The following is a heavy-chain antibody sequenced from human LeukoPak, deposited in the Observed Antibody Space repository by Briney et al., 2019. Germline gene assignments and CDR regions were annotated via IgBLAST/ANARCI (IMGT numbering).Heavy chain of an antibody. D-gene: IGHD5-24*01. CDR1: GFTFSDHY. CDR2: IKQDGSEK. V-gene: IGHV3-7*03. J-gene: IGHJ6*02. Sequence: GGSLRLSCAASGFTFSDHYMDWVRQAPGKGLEWVANIKQDGSEKYYVDSVKGRFTISRDNAKNSLYLQMSSLRAEDTAVYYCGMAMDVWGRGTTVTVSS. CDR3: GMAMDV.